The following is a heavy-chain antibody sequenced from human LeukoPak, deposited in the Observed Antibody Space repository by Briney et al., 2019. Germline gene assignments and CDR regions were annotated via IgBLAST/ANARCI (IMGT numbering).Heavy chain of an antibody. V-gene: IGHV3-74*01. CDR1: GFTFSSYW. CDR2: INSDGSST. Sequence: GGSLRLSCAASGFTFSSYWMHWVRQAPGKGLVWVSRINSDGSSTSYADSVKGRFTISRDNAKNTLYLQMNSLRAEDTAVYYCARDTKTGTKIPTADYWGQGTLVTVSS. CDR3: ARDTKTGTKIPTADY. D-gene: IGHD1-7*01. J-gene: IGHJ4*02.